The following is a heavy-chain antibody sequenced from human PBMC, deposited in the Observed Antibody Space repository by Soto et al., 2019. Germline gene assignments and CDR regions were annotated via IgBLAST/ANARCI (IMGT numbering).Heavy chain of an antibody. D-gene: IGHD2-15*01. J-gene: IGHJ2*01. CDR3: ARDVPMVGRNWYFDL. CDR2: ISAYNGNT. CDR1: GYTFTSYG. V-gene: IGHV1-18*01. Sequence: QVQLVQSGAEVKEPGASVKVSCKASGYTFTSYGISWVRQAPGQGLEWMGWISAYNGNTNYAQKLQGRVTMTTDTSTSTAYMELRSLRSDDTAVYYCARDVPMVGRNWYFDLWGRGTLVTVSS.